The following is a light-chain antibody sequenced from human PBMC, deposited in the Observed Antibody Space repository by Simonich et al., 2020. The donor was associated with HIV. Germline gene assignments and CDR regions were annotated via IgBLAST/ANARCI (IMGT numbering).Light chain of an antibody. Sequence: EIVMTQSPATLSVSPGERATLSCRASQSVISTLAWYQQKPGQAPRLLIYGASTRATGIPARFSGSGSWTEFTLTISSLQSEDFAVYYCQQVHDWPLTFGQGTKVEIK. CDR3: QQVHDWPLT. V-gene: IGKV3-15*01. J-gene: IGKJ1*01. CDR1: QSVIST. CDR2: GAS.